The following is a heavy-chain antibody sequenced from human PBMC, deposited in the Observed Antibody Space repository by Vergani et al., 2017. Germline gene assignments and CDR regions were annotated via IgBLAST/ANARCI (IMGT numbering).Heavy chain of an antibody. CDR2: INNNGGST. CDR1: GFTFNSYA. CDR3: AKVCGSTSCPDGGGAFDV. Sequence: QLLESGGGLIQPGGSLRLSCAASGFTFNSYAMTWVRQAPGKGLEWGSGINNNGGSTYYADSVKGRFTISRDNSKNTLYLQMTDRRAEDTATYYCAKVCGSTSCPDGGGAFDVWVHGTMVTVSS. J-gene: IGHJ3*01. V-gene: IGHV3-23*01. D-gene: IGHD2-2*01.